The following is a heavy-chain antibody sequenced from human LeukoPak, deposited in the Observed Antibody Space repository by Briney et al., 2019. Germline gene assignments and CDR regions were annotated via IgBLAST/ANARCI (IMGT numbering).Heavy chain of an antibody. CDR3: ARRLKGSGRTGY. D-gene: IGHD1-1*01. J-gene: IGHJ4*02. CDR1: GGSFSGYY. Sequence: PSETLSLTCAVHGGSFSGYYWSWIRQPPGKGLEWIGEVNHSGGTNYNPSLKSRVTISVDTSKNQFSLKLSSVTAADTAVYYCARRLKGSGRTGYWGQGTLVTVSS. V-gene: IGHV4-34*01. CDR2: VNHSGGT.